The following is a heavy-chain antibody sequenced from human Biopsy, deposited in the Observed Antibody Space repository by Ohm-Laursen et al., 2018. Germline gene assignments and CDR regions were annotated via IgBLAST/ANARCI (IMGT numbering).Heavy chain of an antibody. J-gene: IGHJ2*01. CDR2: IYSSGST. Sequence: TLSLTCTVSGGSLSSYYWSWIRQPAGKGLEWIGRIYSSGSTNYNPSLKSRVTLSMDTSKRQFSLRLRSVTPADTAIYYCARDRGYYSDRTVPGYFDLWGRGTLVTVSS. V-gene: IGHV4-4*07. CDR3: ARDRGYYSDRTVPGYFDL. CDR1: GGSLSSYY. D-gene: IGHD3-22*01.